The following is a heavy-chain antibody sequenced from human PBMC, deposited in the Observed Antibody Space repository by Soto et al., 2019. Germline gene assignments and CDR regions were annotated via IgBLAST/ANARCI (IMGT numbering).Heavy chain of an antibody. CDR3: ARDWSIVVVQAHDAFDI. D-gene: IGHD2-2*01. CDR2: IIPIFGTA. Sequence: SVEVSCKASGGAFSSYAISWVRQAPGQGLEWMGGIIPIFGTANYAQKFQGRVTITADESTSTAYMELSSLRSEDTAVYYCARDWSIVVVQAHDAFDIWGQGTMVTVSS. V-gene: IGHV1-69*13. CDR1: GGAFSSYA. J-gene: IGHJ3*02.